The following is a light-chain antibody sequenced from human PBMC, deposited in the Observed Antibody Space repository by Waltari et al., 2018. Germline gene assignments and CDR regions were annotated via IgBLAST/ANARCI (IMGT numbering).Light chain of an antibody. J-gene: IGKJ3*01. Sequence: DIQMTQSPSSLSASVGDRVTITCPASQSISSYLNWYQQKPGKAPKLLIYAASSLQSGVPSRFSGSGSGTDSTLTISSLQPEDFATYYCQQSYSTLFTFGPGTKVDIK. CDR1: QSISSY. CDR2: AAS. CDR3: QQSYSTLFT. V-gene: IGKV1-39*01.